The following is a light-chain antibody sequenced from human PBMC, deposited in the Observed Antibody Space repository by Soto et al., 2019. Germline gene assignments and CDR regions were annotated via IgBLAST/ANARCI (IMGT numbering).Light chain of an antibody. V-gene: IGKV4-1*01. CDR1: QTVLYTSNY. Sequence: DIVMTQSPDSLAVSLGERATINCKSSQTVLYTSNYLAWYQQKPGQPPKLLIYWASTRESGVPDRFSGSGSGTDLPLTISSLQAEDVAVYYCQQYYTTPVTFGQGTKVEIK. J-gene: IGKJ1*01. CDR3: QQYYTTPVT. CDR2: WAS.